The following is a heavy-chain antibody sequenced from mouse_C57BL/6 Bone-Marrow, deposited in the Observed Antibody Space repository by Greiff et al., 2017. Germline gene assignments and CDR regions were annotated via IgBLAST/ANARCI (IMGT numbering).Heavy chain of an antibody. Sequence: QVQLRQPGAELVMPGASVKLSCKASGYTFTSYWMHWVKQRPGQGLEWIGEIDPSDSYTNYNQKFKGKSTLTVDKSSSTAYMQLSSLTSEDSAVYYCARTPGLRLDYWGQGTTLTVSS. CDR2: IDPSDSYT. V-gene: IGHV1-69*01. J-gene: IGHJ2*01. D-gene: IGHD2-4*01. CDR1: GYTFTSYW. CDR3: ARTPGLRLDY.